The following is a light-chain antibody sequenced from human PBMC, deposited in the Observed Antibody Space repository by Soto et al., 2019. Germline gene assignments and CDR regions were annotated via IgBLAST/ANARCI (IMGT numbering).Light chain of an antibody. J-gene: IGKJ1*01. CDR1: QSVSNW. Sequence: DIQMTQSPSTLSASVGERVTITCRVSQSVSNWLAWYQQKPGKAPNLLIYDVSSLESGVPSRFSGSGSGTEFILTISSLQPDDFATYYCKQYDSYSWTFGQGTKVEMK. CDR2: DVS. CDR3: KQYDSYSWT. V-gene: IGKV1-5*01.